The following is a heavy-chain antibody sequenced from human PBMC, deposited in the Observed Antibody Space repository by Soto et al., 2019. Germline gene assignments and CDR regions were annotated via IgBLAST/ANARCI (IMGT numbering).Heavy chain of an antibody. D-gene: IGHD2-21*02. Sequence: ASLKVSCKASGYTFTSYFMHWVRQATGQGLEWMGWISAYNGNTNYAQKLQGRVTMTTDTSTSTAYMELRSLRSDDTAVYYCARKYGGNFEGDYWGQGTLVTVSS. J-gene: IGHJ4*02. V-gene: IGHV1-18*04. CDR2: ISAYNGNT. CDR1: GYTFTSYF. CDR3: ARKYGGNFEGDY.